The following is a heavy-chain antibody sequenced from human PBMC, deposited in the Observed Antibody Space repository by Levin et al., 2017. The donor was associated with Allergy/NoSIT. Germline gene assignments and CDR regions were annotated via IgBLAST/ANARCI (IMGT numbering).Heavy chain of an antibody. Sequence: PSETLSLTCAVYGGSFSGYYWSWIRQPPGKGLEWIGEINHSGSTNYNPSLKSRVTISVDTSKNQFSLKLSSVTAADTAVYYCARARYCSGGSCLHLAAWFDPWGQGTLVTVSS. CDR2: INHSGST. CDR3: ARARYCSGGSCLHLAAWFDP. D-gene: IGHD2-15*01. V-gene: IGHV4-34*01. CDR1: GGSFSGYY. J-gene: IGHJ5*02.